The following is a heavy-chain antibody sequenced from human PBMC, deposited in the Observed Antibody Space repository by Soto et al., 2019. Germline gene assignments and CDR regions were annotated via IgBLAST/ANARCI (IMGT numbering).Heavy chain of an antibody. CDR2: IYYNGNT. CDR3: ARLAYTSGFTFDY. J-gene: IGHJ4*02. D-gene: IGHD5-18*01. V-gene: IGHV4-59*01. Sequence: SETLSLTCTVSGGSISSDYRTWIRQPPGERLEWIGYIYYNGNTNYNSSLKSRVTISIDTSKNQFSLKLNSVTAADTAVYFCARLAYTSGFTFDYWGRGTLVTVSS. CDR1: GGSISSDY.